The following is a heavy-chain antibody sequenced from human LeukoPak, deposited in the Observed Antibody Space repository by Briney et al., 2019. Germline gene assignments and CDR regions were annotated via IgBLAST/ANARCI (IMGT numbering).Heavy chain of an antibody. Sequence: GGSLILSCAASGFTSSSYWMSWVRQAPGKGLEWVANIKQDGSEKYSVDSVKGRFTISRDNAKNSLYMQMNSLRAEDTAVYYCARVMSASVWRSYGSYYYYYYMDIWGKGTTVTVSS. CDR3: ARVMSASVWRSYGSYYYYYYMDI. V-gene: IGHV3-7*01. D-gene: IGHD3-16*01. CDR1: GFTSSSYW. CDR2: IKQDGSEK. J-gene: IGHJ6*03.